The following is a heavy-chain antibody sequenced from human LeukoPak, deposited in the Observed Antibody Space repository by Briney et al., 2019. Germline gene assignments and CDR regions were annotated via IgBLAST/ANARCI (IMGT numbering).Heavy chain of an antibody. CDR3: AGYDHTNYLAY. Sequence: SETLSLTCAVYGGSFSGYYWSWIRQPPGKGLEWIGYIHYSGSTNYNPSLKSRVTISSDTSRNQLSLIVTSVTAADTAVYYCAGYDHTNYLAYWGQGTLVTVSS. CDR1: GGSFSGYY. D-gene: IGHD1-14*01. J-gene: IGHJ4*02. CDR2: IHYSGST. V-gene: IGHV4-34*11.